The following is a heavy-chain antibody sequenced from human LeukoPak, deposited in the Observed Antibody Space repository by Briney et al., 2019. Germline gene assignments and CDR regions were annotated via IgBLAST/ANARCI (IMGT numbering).Heavy chain of an antibody. CDR3: ARDATSDDGIDY. V-gene: IGHV1-3*01. D-gene: IGHD2-15*01. J-gene: IGHJ4*02. CDR1: GYTFTSYA. CDR2: INAGNGNT. Sequence: GASVKVSCKASGYTFTSYAMHWVRQAPGQRLEWMGWINAGNGNTKYSQKFQGRVTITRDTSASTAYMELSSLRSEDTAVYYCARDATSDDGIDYWGQGTLVTVSS.